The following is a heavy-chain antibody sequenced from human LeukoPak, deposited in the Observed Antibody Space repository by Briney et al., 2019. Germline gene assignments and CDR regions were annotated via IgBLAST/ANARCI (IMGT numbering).Heavy chain of an antibody. J-gene: IGHJ5*02. CDR3: ARGGGEQLGFDP. CDR2: IIPIFGTA. D-gene: IGHD1/OR15-1a*01. Sequence: SVQVSCKASGGTFSSYAISWVRQAPGQGLEWMGGIIPIFGTANYAQKFQGRVTITADESTSTAYMELSSLRSEDTAVYYCARGGGEQLGFDPWGQGTLVTVSS. CDR1: GGTFSSYA. V-gene: IGHV1-69*01.